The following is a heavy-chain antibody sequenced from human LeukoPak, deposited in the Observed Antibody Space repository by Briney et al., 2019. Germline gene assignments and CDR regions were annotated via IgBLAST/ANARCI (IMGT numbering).Heavy chain of an antibody. CDR2: IHPNDGDT. V-gene: IGHV1-46*01. Sequence: GASVKVSCKASGYTFTNFYMHWVRQAPGQGLEWMGLIHPNDGDTKYAQEFLDRVTMTRDTSTSTVYMELSSLRSEDTAVYYCATYTQSGAQGVSDYWGQGTLVTVSS. D-gene: IGHD3-10*01. CDR3: ATYTQSGAQGVSDY. J-gene: IGHJ4*02. CDR1: GYTFTNFY.